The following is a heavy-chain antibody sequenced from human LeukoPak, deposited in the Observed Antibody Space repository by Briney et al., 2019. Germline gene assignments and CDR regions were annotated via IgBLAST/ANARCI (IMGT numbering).Heavy chain of an antibody. CDR3: SRESGAFSPFGY. Sequence: SGTLSLTCGASGGSITSTNWWSWVRQPPGQGLEWIGEVSLSGLTNYNPSLSSRIIMALDTSKNHLSLHLTSVTAADTAVYYCSRESGAFSPFGYWGQGYLVTVLS. CDR1: GGSITSTNW. CDR2: VSLSGLT. D-gene: IGHD1-26*01. V-gene: IGHV4-4*02. J-gene: IGHJ4*02.